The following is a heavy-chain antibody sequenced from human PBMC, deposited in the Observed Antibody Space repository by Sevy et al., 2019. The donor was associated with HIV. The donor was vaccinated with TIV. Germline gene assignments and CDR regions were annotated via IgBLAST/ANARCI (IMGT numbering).Heavy chain of an antibody. D-gene: IGHD3-10*01. Sequence: SETLSLTCTVSGGSISSYFWNWIRQPPGKGLEWSGYIYYSGSTYYNPSLKSRVTISVDTSKNQLSLKLISVTAADSAVYYSATMASGSNYFDFWGQGTLVTVSS. J-gene: IGHJ4*02. CDR3: ATMASGSNYFDF. V-gene: IGHV4-59*01. CDR2: IYYSGST. CDR1: GGSISSYF.